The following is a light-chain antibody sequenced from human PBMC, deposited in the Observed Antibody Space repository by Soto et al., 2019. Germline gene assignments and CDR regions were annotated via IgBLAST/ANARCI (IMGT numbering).Light chain of an antibody. Sequence: IQLTQSPSSLSASVGDRVTITCRASQGISSFLAWYQQKPGKAPKLLIYAASTLQTGVPSRFSGSGSGTDFTLTISSLHPADFAIYYCQQLNSYPITFGQGTRLEIK. CDR1: QGISSF. CDR2: AAS. J-gene: IGKJ5*01. CDR3: QQLNSYPIT. V-gene: IGKV1-9*01.